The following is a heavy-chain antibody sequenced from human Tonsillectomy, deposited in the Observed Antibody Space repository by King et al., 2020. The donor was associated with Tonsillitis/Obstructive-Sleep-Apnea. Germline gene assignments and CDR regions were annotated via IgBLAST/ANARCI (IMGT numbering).Heavy chain of an antibody. J-gene: IGHJ4*02. V-gene: IGHV1-46*01. CDR1: GYTFTSYY. CDR2: INPGGGYT. Sequence: VQLVESGAEVKKPGASVKVSCKASGYTFTSYYMHWVRQAPGQGLEWMGIINPGGGYTSYAQKFQGRVTMTRDTSTSTVYMELSSLRSEDTAVYYCVRSAGGSYSYFDYWGQGTLVTVSS. D-gene: IGHD1-26*01. CDR3: VRSAGGSYSYFDY.